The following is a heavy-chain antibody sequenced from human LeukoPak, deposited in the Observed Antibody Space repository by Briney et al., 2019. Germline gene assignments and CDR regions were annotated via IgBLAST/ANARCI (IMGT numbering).Heavy chain of an antibody. V-gene: IGHV4-34*01. CDR2: INHSGST. J-gene: IGHJ5*02. CDR1: GGSFSGYY. CDR3: ASLYGDYNNWFDP. D-gene: IGHD4-17*01. Sequence: SETLSLTCAVYGGSFSGYYWSWIRQPPGKGLEWIGEINHSGSTNYNPSLKSRVTISVDTSKNQFSLKLSSVTAADTAVYYCASLYGDYNNWFDPWGQGTLVTASS.